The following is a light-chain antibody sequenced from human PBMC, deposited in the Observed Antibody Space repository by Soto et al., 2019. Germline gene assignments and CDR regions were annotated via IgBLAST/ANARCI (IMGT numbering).Light chain of an antibody. J-gene: IGKJ1*01. CDR1: QNIGVY. V-gene: IGKV1-39*01. CDR2: AAS. CDR3: QQSYSTLGT. Sequence: DIQMTQSPSSLSASVGDRVAITCRASQNIGVYLNWYQKKPGKAPELLIHAASSLQSGVPSRFSGSGSGTDFTLTISSLQPEDFATYYCQQSYSTLGTFGQGTKV.